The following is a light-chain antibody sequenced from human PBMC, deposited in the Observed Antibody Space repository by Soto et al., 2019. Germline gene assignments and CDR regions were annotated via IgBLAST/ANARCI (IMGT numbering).Light chain of an antibody. V-gene: IGKV3-20*01. CDR1: QSVSSSY. J-gene: IGKJ4*01. Sequence: PGERATLSCRASQSVSSSYLAWYRQRPGQAPRLLIYGPSSRATGIPDRFSGSGSGTDFTLTISRLEPEDFAVYYCQQYGSSPLTFDGGTKVEIK. CDR3: QQYGSSPLT. CDR2: GPS.